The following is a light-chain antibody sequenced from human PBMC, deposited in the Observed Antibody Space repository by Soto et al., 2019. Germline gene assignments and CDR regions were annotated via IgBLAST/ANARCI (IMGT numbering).Light chain of an antibody. Sequence: EILMTQSPATLSVSPGERATLSCRASQSVSSYLAWYQQKPGQTPRLLIYAASTRATGIPGRFRGSGSGTEFTLTISSLQSEDFAVYYCQQYNNWPRTFGQGTKVEIK. J-gene: IGKJ1*01. CDR2: AAS. CDR3: QQYNNWPRT. V-gene: IGKV3-15*01. CDR1: QSVSSY.